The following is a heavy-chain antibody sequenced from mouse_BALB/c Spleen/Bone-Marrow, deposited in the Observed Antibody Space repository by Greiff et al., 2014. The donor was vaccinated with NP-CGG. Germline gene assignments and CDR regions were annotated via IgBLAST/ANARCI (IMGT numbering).Heavy chain of an antibody. D-gene: IGHD1-1*01. V-gene: IGHV1-39*01. J-gene: IGHJ2*01. Sequence: EVHLVESGPELEKPGASVKISCKASGYSFTDSNMNWVKQSNGKNLEWIGNIDPYYGGTSYSQKFKGKATLTVDKSSSTAYMQLRSLTSEDFAVYYCAKKDYGSSSFDYWGQGTTLTVSS. CDR2: IDPYYGGT. CDR3: AKKDYGSSSFDY. CDR1: GYSFTDSN.